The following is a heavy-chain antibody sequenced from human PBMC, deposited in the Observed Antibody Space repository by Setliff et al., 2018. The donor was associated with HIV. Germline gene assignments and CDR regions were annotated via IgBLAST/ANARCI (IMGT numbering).Heavy chain of an antibody. CDR2: IKQDGSEK. D-gene: IGHD1-26*01. CDR1: GFTFDIYW. Sequence: GGSLRLSCAASGFTFDIYWMSWVRQAPGKGLEWVANIKQDGSEKYYVDSVRGRFTISRDNTKNSLFLQMNNLRPEDTAVYYCARNIGSGTYWGSWYYMDVWGKGTTVTVSS. J-gene: IGHJ6*03. V-gene: IGHV3-7*03. CDR3: ARNIGSGTYWGSWYYMDV.